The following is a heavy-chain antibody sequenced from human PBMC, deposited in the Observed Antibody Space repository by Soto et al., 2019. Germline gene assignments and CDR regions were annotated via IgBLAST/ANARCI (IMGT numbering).Heavy chain of an antibody. Sequence: GGSLILSCAASGFTFSDYAMNWVRQAPGKGLEWVAHISSGGGYIYYADSLKGRFTISRDSAENSLYLQMNSLRPEDTAVYYCARGRYELLYDSFDYWGQGALVNVSS. CDR1: GFTFSDYA. CDR3: ARGRYELLYDSFDY. CDR2: ISSGGGYI. V-gene: IGHV3-21*01. D-gene: IGHD3-3*01. J-gene: IGHJ4*02.